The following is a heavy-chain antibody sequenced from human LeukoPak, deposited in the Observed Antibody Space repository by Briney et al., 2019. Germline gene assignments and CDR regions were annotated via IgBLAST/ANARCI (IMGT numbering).Heavy chain of an antibody. D-gene: IGHD3-3*01. CDR3: ARGSTIFGVVIKRYYYYYYMDV. CDR1: GGTFSSYA. Sequence: ASVKVSCKASGGTFSSYAISWVRQAPGQGLEWMGGIIPIFGTANYAQKFQGRVTITADESTSTAYMELSSLRSGDTAVYYCARGSTIFGVVIKRYYYYYYMDVWGKGTTVTVSS. J-gene: IGHJ6*03. V-gene: IGHV1-69*13. CDR2: IIPIFGTA.